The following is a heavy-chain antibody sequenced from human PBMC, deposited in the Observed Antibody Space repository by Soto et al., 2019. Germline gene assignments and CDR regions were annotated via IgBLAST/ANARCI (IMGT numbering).Heavy chain of an antibody. J-gene: IGHJ6*03. Sequence: PSETLSLTCVVSGGSLSDYFWSWIRQPPGMALEWIGEINHLGSINYNPSLKSRVTMSVDTSKNQFSLTLNSVTAADTATYYCARGGISHWAYFYYMDGXDRGTTVTVSS. CDR3: ARGGISHWAYFYYMDG. CDR1: GGSLSDYF. D-gene: IGHD2-21*01. CDR2: INHLGSI. V-gene: IGHV4-34*01.